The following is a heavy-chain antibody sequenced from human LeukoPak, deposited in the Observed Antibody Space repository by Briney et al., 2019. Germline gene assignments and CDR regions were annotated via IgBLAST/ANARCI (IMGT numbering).Heavy chain of an antibody. CDR1: GFTFSSYA. D-gene: IGHD6-19*01. J-gene: IGHJ5*02. V-gene: IGHV3-64D*06. CDR3: HSSSGWFDP. Sequence: PGGSLRLSCAASGFTFSSYALHWVRQAPGKGLEYVSAISSNGGSTYYADSVKGRFTISRDNSKNTLYLQMSSLRAEDTAVYYCHSSSGWFDPWGQGTLVTVSP. CDR2: ISSNGGST.